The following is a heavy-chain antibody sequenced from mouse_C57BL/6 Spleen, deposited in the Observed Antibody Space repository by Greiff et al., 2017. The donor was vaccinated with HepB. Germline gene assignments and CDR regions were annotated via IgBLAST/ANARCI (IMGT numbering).Heavy chain of an antibody. V-gene: IGHV5-4*01. D-gene: IGHD2-2*01. CDR3: ARDLGGTTMVTKAVDY. CDR1: GFTFSSYA. J-gene: IGHJ2*01. Sequence: VQLKESGGGLVKPGGSLKLSCAASGFTFSSYAMSWVRQTPEKRLEWVATISDGGSYTYYPDNVKGRFTISRDNAKNNLYLQMSHLKSEDTAMYYCARDLGGTTMVTKAVDYWGQGTTLTVSS. CDR2: ISDGGSYT.